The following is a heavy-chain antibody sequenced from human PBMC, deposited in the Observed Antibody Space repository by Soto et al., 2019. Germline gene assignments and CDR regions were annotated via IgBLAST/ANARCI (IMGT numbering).Heavy chain of an antibody. J-gene: IGHJ4*02. Sequence: SETLSLTCTVSGGSISSGGYYWSWIRQHPGKGLEWIGYIYYSGSTYYNPSLKSRVTISVDTSKNQFSLKLSSVTAADTAVYYCARGSSSWSLDYWGQGTLVPSPQ. CDR1: GGSISSGGYY. V-gene: IGHV4-31*03. D-gene: IGHD6-13*01. CDR2: IYYSGST. CDR3: ARGSSSWSLDY.